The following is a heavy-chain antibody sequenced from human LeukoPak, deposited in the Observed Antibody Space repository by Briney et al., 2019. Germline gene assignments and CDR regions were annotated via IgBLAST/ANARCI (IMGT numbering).Heavy chain of an antibody. CDR3: TTGDPTYYYDSSGYYYYYYYYGMDV. J-gene: IGHJ6*02. CDR2: IESKTDGGTT. D-gene: IGHD3-22*01. CDR1: GFTFSDAW. V-gene: IGHV3-15*04. Sequence: GGSLRLSCAASGFTFSDAWMSWVRQAPGKGLEWVGRIESKTDGGTTDYAAPVKGRFTISRNDSKNTLYLQMNSLKTEDTAVYYCTTGDPTYYYDSSGYYYYYYYYGMDVWGQGTTVTVSS.